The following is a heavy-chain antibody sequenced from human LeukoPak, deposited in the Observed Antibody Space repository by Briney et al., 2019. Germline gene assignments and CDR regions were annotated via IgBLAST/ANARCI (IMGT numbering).Heavy chain of an antibody. J-gene: IGHJ4*02. CDR1: GFTFSSYW. V-gene: IGHV3-7*05. D-gene: IGHD5-24*01. CDR2: IKQDGSEK. Sequence: PGGSLRLSCAASGFTFSSYWMTWVRQAPGKGLEWVANIKQDGSEKNYVDSVKGRFTISRDNAKISLYLQMNGLRAEDTAVYYCAREFVGRDGHSHFDYWGQGSLVTVSS. CDR3: AREFVGRDGHSHFDY.